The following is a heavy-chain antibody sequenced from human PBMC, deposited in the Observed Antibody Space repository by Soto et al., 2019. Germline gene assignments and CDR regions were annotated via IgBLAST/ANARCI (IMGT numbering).Heavy chain of an antibody. CDR2: IYYSGST. V-gene: IGHV4-59*01. D-gene: IGHD5-12*01. Sequence: PSETLSLTCTVSGGSISSYDWSWIRQPPGKGLEWIGYIYYSGSTNYNPSLKSRVTISVDTSKNQFSLKLSSVTAADTAVYYCARDVEMATGAFDYWGQGTLVTVSS. CDR3: ARDVEMATGAFDY. J-gene: IGHJ4*02. CDR1: GGSISSYD.